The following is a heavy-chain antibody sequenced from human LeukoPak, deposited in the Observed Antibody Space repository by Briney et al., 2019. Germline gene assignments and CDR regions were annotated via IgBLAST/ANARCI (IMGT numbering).Heavy chain of an antibody. V-gene: IGHV4-34*01. CDR3: ARAKAGGYYDSSGYYPT. CDR2: INHSGST. Sequence: SETLSLTCAVYGGSFSGYYWSWIRQPPGKGLEWIGEINHSGSTNYNPSLKSRVTISVDTSKNQFSLKLSSVTAADTAVYYCARAKAGGYYDSSGYYPTWGQGTLVTVSS. D-gene: IGHD3-22*01. J-gene: IGHJ5*02. CDR1: GGSFSGYY.